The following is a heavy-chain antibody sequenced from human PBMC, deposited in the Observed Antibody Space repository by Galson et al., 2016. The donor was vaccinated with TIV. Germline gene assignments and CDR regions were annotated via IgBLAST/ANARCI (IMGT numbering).Heavy chain of an antibody. CDR2: ISYDGSKP. D-gene: IGHD3-3*01. J-gene: IGHJ5*02. CDR3: ARAGPYDVLGAYYPSPYFFDL. V-gene: IGHV3-30-3*01. Sequence: SRRLSCAASGFTFNNYVMYWVRQPPGQRLEWVAFISYDGSKPSSTGSVRGRFIISRDNSKNSLYLQMNGLRPEDTAVYYCARAGPYDVLGAYYPSPYFFDLWGQGALVTVSS. CDR1: GFTFNNYV.